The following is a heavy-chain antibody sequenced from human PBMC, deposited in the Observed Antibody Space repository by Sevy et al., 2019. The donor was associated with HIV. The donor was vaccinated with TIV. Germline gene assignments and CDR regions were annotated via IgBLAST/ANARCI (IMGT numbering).Heavy chain of an antibody. J-gene: IGHJ6*02. CDR1: GFTFSSYG. Sequence: GGSLRLSCAASGFTFSSYGMHWVRQAPGKGLEWVAVIWYDGSNKYYADSVKGRFTISGDNSKNTLYLQMNSLRAEDTAVYYCAGDSGSRGRAGYCSGGSCYPLGYYGMDVWGQGTTVTVSS. D-gene: IGHD2-15*01. V-gene: IGHV3-33*01. CDR2: IWYDGSNK. CDR3: AGDSGSRGRAGYCSGGSCYPLGYYGMDV.